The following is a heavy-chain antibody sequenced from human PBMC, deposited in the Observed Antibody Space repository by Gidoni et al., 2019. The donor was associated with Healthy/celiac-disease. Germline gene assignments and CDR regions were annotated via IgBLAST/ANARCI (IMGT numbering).Heavy chain of an antibody. CDR3: AKSIGRFGGEVSLYYYYGMDV. Sequence: EVQLVESGGVVVQPGGSLRLSCAASGFTFDDYTMHWVRQAPGKGLEWVSLISWDGGSTYYADSVKGRFTISRDNSKNSLYLQMNSLRTEDTALYYCAKSIGRFGGEVSLYYYYGMDVWGQGTTVTVSS. D-gene: IGHD3-10*01. CDR2: ISWDGGST. V-gene: IGHV3-43*01. J-gene: IGHJ6*02. CDR1: GFTFDDYT.